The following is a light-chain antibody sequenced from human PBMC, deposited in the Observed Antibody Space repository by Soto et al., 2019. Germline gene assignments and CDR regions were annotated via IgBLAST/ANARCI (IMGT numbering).Light chain of an antibody. V-gene: IGKV3-20*01. Sequence: EVVLTQSPATLSSFPGDRVTLSCRASQYINTRLAWYQHRPGQAPRLLIYQTSLRAAGIPARFSASGSGTDFTLTISRLEPEDFAVYYCQRYGTSPPLTFGGGTKV. CDR2: QTS. CDR1: QYINTR. J-gene: IGKJ4*01. CDR3: QRYGTSPPLT.